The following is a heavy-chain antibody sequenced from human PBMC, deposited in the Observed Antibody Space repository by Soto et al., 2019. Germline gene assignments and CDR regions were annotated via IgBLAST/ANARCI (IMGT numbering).Heavy chain of an antibody. V-gene: IGHV3-23*01. D-gene: IGHD3-10*01. CDR1: GFTFSSYA. CDR3: AKDYYGSGAINWFDP. J-gene: IGHJ5*02. CDR2: ISGSGGST. Sequence: GGSLRLSCAASGFTFSSYAMSLVRQAPGKGLEWVSAISGSGGSTYYADSVKGRFTISRDNSKNTLYLQINSLRAEDTAVYYCAKDYYGSGAINWFDPWGQGTMVTVSS.